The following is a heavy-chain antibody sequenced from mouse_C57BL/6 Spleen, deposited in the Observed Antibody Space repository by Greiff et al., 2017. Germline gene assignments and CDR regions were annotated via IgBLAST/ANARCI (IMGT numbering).Heavy chain of an antibody. CDR3: ARRVTTVVRYFDV. V-gene: IGHV1-64*01. CDR1: GYTFTSYW. Sequence: QVQLQQPGAELVKPGASVKLSCKASGYTFTSYWMHWVKQRPGQGLEWIGMIHPNSGSTNYNVKFKSKATLTVDKSSSTAYMQLSSLTSEDSAVYYCARRVTTVVRYFDVWGTGTTVTVSS. J-gene: IGHJ1*03. D-gene: IGHD1-1*01. CDR2: IHPNSGST.